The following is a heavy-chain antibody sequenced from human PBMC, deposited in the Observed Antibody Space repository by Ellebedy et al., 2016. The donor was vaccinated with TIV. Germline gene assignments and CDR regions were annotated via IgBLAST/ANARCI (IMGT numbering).Heavy chain of an antibody. D-gene: IGHD2-15*01. Sequence: GESLKISXVASGFTFSNYWMHWVRQAPGKGLDWVANIKEDGSTRYYVDSVKGRFTISRDNAKNSLYLQMNSLRAEDTAVYYCAREIGGGGSAWGQGTLVTVSS. J-gene: IGHJ5*02. CDR1: GFTFSNYW. CDR2: IKEDGSTR. CDR3: AREIGGGGSA. V-gene: IGHV3-7*01.